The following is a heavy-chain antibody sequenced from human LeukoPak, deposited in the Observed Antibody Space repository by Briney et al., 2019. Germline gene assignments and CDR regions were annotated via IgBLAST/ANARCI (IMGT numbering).Heavy chain of an antibody. V-gene: IGHV3-48*04. CDR3: ARARIAAPLLDY. Sequence: GGSLRLSCAASGFTFCSYGMHWVRQTPGKGLEWVSYISDHGKSRNYVDSVKGRFTISRDNAKNSLYLQMNSLRVEDTAVYFCARARIAAPLLDYWGRGTLVTVSS. J-gene: IGHJ4*02. CDR1: GFTFCSYG. D-gene: IGHD6-13*01. CDR2: ISDHGKSR.